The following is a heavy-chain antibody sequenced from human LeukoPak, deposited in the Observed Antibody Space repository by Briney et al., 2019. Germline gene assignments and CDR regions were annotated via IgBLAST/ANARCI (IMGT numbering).Heavy chain of an antibody. CDR3: ARRLLRVSYSKHFDY. D-gene: IGHD1-26*01. CDR2: ISVGGGST. Sequence: HPGGSLRLSCAASGFTLSSYAMSWVRQAPGKGLEWVSTISVGGGSTYYADSVKGRFTISRDNSKNTLYLQMNNLRAEDTAVYYCARRLLRVSYSKHFDYWGQGALVTVSS. V-gene: IGHV3-23*01. CDR1: GFTLSSYA. J-gene: IGHJ4*02.